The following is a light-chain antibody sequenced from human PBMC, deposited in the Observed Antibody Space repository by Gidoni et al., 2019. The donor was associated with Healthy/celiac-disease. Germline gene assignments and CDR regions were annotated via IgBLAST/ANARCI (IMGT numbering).Light chain of an antibody. Sequence: DIVTTQSPDSLAVSLGERATINCKSSQSVLYSSNNKSYLAWYQQKPGQPPKLLIYWASTRESGVPDRFSGSGSGTDFTLTISSLQAEDVAVYYCQQYYSTPRTFGGGTKVEIK. CDR1: QSVLYSSNNKSY. J-gene: IGKJ4*01. CDR3: QQYYSTPRT. V-gene: IGKV4-1*01. CDR2: WAS.